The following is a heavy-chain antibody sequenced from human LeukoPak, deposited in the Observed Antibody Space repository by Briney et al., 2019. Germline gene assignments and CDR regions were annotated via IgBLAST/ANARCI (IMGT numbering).Heavy chain of an antibody. Sequence: PAGGSLRLSCAASGFTFRSYAMSWVRQAPGKGLDWVSTINGNGGATYYADSVRGRFTISRDNSKNTLYPQMNSLRAEDTAVFYCAKGGAYYDFIFDPWGQGTLVTVSS. V-gene: IGHV3-23*01. J-gene: IGHJ5*02. CDR3: AKGGAYYDFIFDP. CDR1: GFTFRSYA. CDR2: INGNGGAT. D-gene: IGHD3-3*01.